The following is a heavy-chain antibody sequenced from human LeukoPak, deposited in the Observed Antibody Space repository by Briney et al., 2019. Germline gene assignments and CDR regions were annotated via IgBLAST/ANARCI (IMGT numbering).Heavy chain of an antibody. CDR1: GFTFSTYG. CDR3: ARDRGRLGDAFDI. D-gene: IGHD3-10*01. CDR2: IRSDGSNK. V-gene: IGHV3-30*02. J-gene: IGHJ3*02. Sequence: PGGSLRLSCAASGFTFSTYGMHWVRQAPGKGLEWVAFIRSDGSNKYYADSVKGRFTISRDNSKNTLYLQMNSLRTEDTAVYYCARDRGRLGDAFDIWGQGTMVTVSS.